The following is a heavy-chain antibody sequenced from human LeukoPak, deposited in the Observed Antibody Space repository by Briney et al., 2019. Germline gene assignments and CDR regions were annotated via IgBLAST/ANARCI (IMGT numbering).Heavy chain of an antibody. CDR3: AREGGSDPYYYYGMDV. CDR2: INAGNGNT. Sequence: ASVKVSCKASGYTFTSYAMHWVRQAPGQRLEWMGWINAGNGNTKYSQKFQGRVTIAADESTSTAYMELSSLRSEDTAVYYCAREGGSDPYYYYGMDVWGQGTTVTVSS. V-gene: IGHV1-3*01. J-gene: IGHJ6*02. CDR1: GYTFTSYA. D-gene: IGHD3-10*01.